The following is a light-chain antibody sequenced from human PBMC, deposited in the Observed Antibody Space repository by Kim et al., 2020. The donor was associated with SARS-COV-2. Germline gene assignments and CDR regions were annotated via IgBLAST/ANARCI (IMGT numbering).Light chain of an antibody. Sequence: PGQTASITCSGDKLGDKYASWYQQKPGQSPVLVIYQDSKRPSGIPERFSGSNSGNTATLTISGTQAMDEADYYCQAWDSSTAGVVFGGGTQLTVL. CDR2: QDS. CDR1: KLGDKY. J-gene: IGLJ2*01. CDR3: QAWDSSTAGVV. V-gene: IGLV3-1*01.